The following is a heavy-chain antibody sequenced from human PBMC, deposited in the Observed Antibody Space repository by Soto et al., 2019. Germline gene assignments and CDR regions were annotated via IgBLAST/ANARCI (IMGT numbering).Heavy chain of an antibody. Sequence: QVQLQESGPGLVKPSGTLSLTCSVSGDSITSDTWWSWVRQSPGKGLEWIGEIYHSGRTHYNPSLKRRVIISVDTSTNDFSLTLSSVTAADPAVYYCAANGYYSLDYWGQGSLVTVSS. CDR2: IYHSGRT. D-gene: IGHD5-12*01. V-gene: IGHV4-4*02. CDR1: GDSITSDTW. CDR3: AANGYYSLDY. J-gene: IGHJ4*02.